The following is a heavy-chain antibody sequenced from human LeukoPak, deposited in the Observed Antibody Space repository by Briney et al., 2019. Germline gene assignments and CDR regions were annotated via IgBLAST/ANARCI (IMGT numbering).Heavy chain of an antibody. V-gene: IGHV1-69*06. CDR1: GGTFSSYA. J-gene: IGHJ5*02. CDR2: IIPIFGTA. Sequence: GASVKVSCKASGGTFSSYAISWVRQAPGQGLEWMGGIIPIFGTANYAQKLQGRVTITADKSTSTAYMELSSLRSEDTAVYYCARSGGYCSGGSCYWFDPWGQGTLVTVSS. CDR3: ARSGGYCSGGSCYWFDP. D-gene: IGHD2-15*01.